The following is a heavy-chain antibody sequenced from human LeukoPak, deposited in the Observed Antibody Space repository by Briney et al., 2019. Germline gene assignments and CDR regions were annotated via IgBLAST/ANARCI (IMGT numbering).Heavy chain of an antibody. V-gene: IGHV3-48*04. D-gene: IGHD1-26*01. J-gene: IGHJ4*02. Sequence: GGSLRLSCAASGFTLTSDSMNWVRQAPGKGLEWNSYISSGATTTYYADSVKGRFTISRDNAKNSLYLQMNSLRVDDTAVYYCAKGTVGAKYWGQGTLVIVSS. CDR1: GFTLTSDS. CDR3: AKGTVGAKY. CDR2: ISSGATTT.